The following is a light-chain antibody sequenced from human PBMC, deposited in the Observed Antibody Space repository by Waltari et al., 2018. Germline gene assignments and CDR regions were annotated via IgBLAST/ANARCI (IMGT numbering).Light chain of an antibody. CDR2: KAS. J-gene: IGKJ4*01. V-gene: IGKV1-5*03. Sequence: DTRLTQSPSTLSASVGDRVTITCRASQIISTWLAWYQQKPGKAPKLLIYKASSLESGVPSRFSGSGSGTEFTLTISSLQPDDFATYYCQQYNDFSSLTFGGGTKVEIE. CDR3: QQYNDFSSLT. CDR1: QIISTW.